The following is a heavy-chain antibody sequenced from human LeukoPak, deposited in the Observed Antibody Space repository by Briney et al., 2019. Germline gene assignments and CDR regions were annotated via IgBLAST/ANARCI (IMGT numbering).Heavy chain of an antibody. V-gene: IGHV4-4*07. CDR3: ARRTDY. CDR2: IYSSGST. D-gene: IGHD1-14*01. Sequence: SETLSLTCTVSSGSMNNYYWNWIRQPAGKGLEWIGHIYSSGSTNYNPSLKSRVTISIDTSKNQFFLKLSSVTAADTAVYYCARRTDYWGPGTLVTVSS. CDR1: SGSMNNYY. J-gene: IGHJ4*02.